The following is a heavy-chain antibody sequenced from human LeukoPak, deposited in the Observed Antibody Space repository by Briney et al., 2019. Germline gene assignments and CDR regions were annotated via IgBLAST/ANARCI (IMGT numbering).Heavy chain of an antibody. V-gene: IGHV4-4*07. CDR2: IYTSGST. J-gene: IGHJ6*03. CDR3: ASGAVAGRYYYYYYYMDV. CDR1: GGSISSYY. Sequence: SETLSLTCTVSGGSISSYYWSWIRQPPGKGLEWIGRIYTSGSTNYNPSLKSRVTMLVDTSKNQFSLKLSSVTAADTAVYYCASGAVAGRYYYYYYYMDVWGKGTTVTVSS. D-gene: IGHD6-19*01.